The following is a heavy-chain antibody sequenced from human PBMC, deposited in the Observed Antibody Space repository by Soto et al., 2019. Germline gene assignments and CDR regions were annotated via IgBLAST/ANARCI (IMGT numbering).Heavy chain of an antibody. V-gene: IGHV1-8*01. D-gene: IGHD1-20*01. Sequence: QVQLVQSGAEVKKPGASVKFSGKASGYMFSTYDINWVQQAPGQGLEWMGWLNPNSGNTGYAQKFQGRVTMTRNTSINTAYMELSSLGSDDTAVYYCARDHRYNWNDEGWFDPWGQGTLVTVSS. CDR3: ARDHRYNWNDEGWFDP. CDR2: LNPNSGNT. J-gene: IGHJ5*02. CDR1: GYMFSTYD.